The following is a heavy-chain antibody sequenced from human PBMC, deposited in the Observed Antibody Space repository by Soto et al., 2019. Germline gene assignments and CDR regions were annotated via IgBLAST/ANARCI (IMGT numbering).Heavy chain of an antibody. V-gene: IGHV3-15*01. CDR3: TCKSSSSSNFDY. Sequence: GGSLRLSCAASGFTFSNAWMSWVRQAPGKGLEWVGRIKSKTDGGTTDYAAPVKGRFTISRDDSKNTLYLQMNSLKTEDTAVYYCTCKSSSSSNFDYWGQGTPVTVSS. D-gene: IGHD6-6*01. CDR2: IKSKTDGGTT. CDR1: GFTFSNAW. J-gene: IGHJ4*02.